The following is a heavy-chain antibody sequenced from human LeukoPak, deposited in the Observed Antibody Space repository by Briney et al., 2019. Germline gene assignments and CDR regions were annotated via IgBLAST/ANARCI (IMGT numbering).Heavy chain of an antibody. Sequence: GGSLRLSCAASGFTFSSYTMTWVRQAPGKGLEWVSSISRSSIYKYYADSPKGRFTISRDNAKNSLYLQMNSLRAEDTAVYYCARANYDSSGYYPLIYYWGQGTLVTVSS. CDR3: ARANYDSSGYYPLIYY. V-gene: IGHV3-21*01. J-gene: IGHJ4*02. CDR2: ISRSSIYK. D-gene: IGHD3-22*01. CDR1: GFTFSSYT.